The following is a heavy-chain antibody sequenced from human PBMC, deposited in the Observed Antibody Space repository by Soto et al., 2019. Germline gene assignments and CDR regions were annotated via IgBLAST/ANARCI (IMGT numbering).Heavy chain of an antibody. Sequence: QVQLVESGGGVVQPGRSLRLSCAASGFTFSSYAMHWVRQAPGKGLEWGAVISYDVSNKYYADSVMGRFTISRDNSKNTLHLQMNSLRAEDTAVYYCAREWLVSYYYGMDVWGQGTTVTVSS. CDR1: GFTFSSYA. CDR2: ISYDVSNK. J-gene: IGHJ6*02. CDR3: AREWLVSYYYGMDV. V-gene: IGHV3-30-3*01. D-gene: IGHD6-19*01.